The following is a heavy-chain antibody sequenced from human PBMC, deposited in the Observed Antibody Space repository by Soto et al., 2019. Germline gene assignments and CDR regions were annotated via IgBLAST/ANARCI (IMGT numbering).Heavy chain of an antibody. D-gene: IGHD1-7*01. CDR3: AKNQERELPRVIDF. V-gene: IGHV3-23*01. CDR1: GLTFSNYA. J-gene: IGHJ4*02. Sequence: AGGSLRLSCATSGLTFSNYAMSWVRQAPGGRLEWVSSMSGSSSTTYYADSVKGRFTISRDRSKNALYLQMSSLRAEDTALYYCAKNQERELPRVIDFWGQGXLVTVYS. CDR2: MSGSSSTT.